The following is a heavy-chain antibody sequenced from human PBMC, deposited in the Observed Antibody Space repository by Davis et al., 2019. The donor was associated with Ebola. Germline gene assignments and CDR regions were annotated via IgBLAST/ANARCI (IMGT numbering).Heavy chain of an antibody. CDR3: ARRTRSAMSTIFHDAFDI. CDR1: GGSISSSNW. J-gene: IGHJ3*02. CDR2: IYHSGST. D-gene: IGHD5-24*01. Sequence: SETLSLTCAVSGGSISSSNWWSWVRQPPGKGLEWIGEIYHSGSTNYNPSLKSRVTISVDKSKNQFSLKLSSVTAADTAVYYCARRTRSAMSTIFHDAFDIWGQGTMVTVSS. V-gene: IGHV4-4*02.